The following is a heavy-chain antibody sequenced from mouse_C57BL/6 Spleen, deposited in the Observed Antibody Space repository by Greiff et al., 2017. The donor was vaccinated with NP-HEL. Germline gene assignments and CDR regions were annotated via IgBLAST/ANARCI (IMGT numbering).Heavy chain of an antibody. Sequence: VHVKQSGPELVKPGASVKISCKASGYSFTDYNMNWVKQSNGKSLEWIGVINPNYGTTSYNQKFKGKATLTVDQSSSTAYMQLNSLTSEDSAVYYCARGGRDGYYYFDYWGQGTTLTVSS. D-gene: IGHD2-3*01. J-gene: IGHJ2*01. V-gene: IGHV1-39*01. CDR1: GYSFTDYN. CDR2: INPNYGTT. CDR3: ARGGRDGYYYFDY.